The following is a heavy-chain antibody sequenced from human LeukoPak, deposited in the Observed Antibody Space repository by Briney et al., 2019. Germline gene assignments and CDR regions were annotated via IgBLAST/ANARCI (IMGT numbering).Heavy chain of an antibody. D-gene: IGHD6-19*01. Sequence: PSETLSLTCTVSGGSISSYYWSWIRQPPGKGLEXXGYIYYSGSTNYNPSLKSRVTISVDTSKNQFSLKLSSVTAADTAVYYCARSSGWFTYFDYWGQGTLVTVSS. CDR2: IYYSGST. CDR1: GGSISSYY. J-gene: IGHJ4*02. V-gene: IGHV4-59*08. CDR3: ARSSGWFTYFDY.